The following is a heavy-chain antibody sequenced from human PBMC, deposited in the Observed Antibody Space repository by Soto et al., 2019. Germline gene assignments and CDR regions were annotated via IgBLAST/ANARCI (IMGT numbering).Heavy chain of an antibody. J-gene: IGHJ4*02. CDR2: IYGGGTT. V-gene: IGHV3-53*01. CDR3: VQTTGWPGFDF. Sequence: EVQLVESGGGLIQPGGSLRLSCAASGFTVSSKYMTWVRQAPGNGLEWVSVIYGGGTTYYADSVKGRFTISRDNSKNTLYLQLTRLRAEDTAVYYCVQTTGWPGFDFWGQGTLVTVSS. D-gene: IGHD6-19*01. CDR1: GFTVSSKY.